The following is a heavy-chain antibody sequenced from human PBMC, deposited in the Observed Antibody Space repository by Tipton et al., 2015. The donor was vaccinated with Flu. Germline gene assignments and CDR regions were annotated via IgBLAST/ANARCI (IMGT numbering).Heavy chain of an antibody. CDR3: ARGGTLGPTHFHY. CDR2: VYPSGTT. J-gene: IGHJ4*02. D-gene: IGHD1-26*01. CDR1: GGSISDYY. V-gene: IGHV4-4*07. Sequence: GLVKPSETLSLTCTVTGGSISDYYWSWIRQPADKGLEWMGRVYPSGTTYYISSLKSRVTMSVDTSKNQFSLKLNSVTAADTAVYYCARGGTLGPTHFHYWGQGTLVSVSS.